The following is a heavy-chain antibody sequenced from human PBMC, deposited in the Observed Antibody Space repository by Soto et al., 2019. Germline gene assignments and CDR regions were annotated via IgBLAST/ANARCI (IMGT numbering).Heavy chain of an antibody. CDR1: GGTFSSYA. V-gene: IGHV1-69*01. Sequence: QVQLVQSGAEVKKPGSSVKVSCKASGGTFSSYAISWVRQAPEQGLEWMGGIIPIFGTANYAQKFQGRVTITADESTSTAYMELSSLRSEDTAVYYCARGSLSGNSPFNWFDPWGQGTLVTVSS. J-gene: IGHJ5*02. CDR2: IIPIFGTA. D-gene: IGHD2-21*02. CDR3: ARGSLSGNSPFNWFDP.